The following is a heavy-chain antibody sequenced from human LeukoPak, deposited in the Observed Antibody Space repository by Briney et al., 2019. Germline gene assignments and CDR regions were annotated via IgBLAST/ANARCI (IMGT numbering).Heavy chain of an antibody. CDR1: GFTFGDYA. Sequence: GGSLGLSCTASGFTFGDYAMSWFRQAPGKGLEWVGFIRSKAYGGTTEYAASVKGRFTISRDDSKSIAYLQMNSLKTEDTAVYYCTRDLTLGYCSGGSCYSAGYWGQGTLVTVSS. J-gene: IGHJ4*02. V-gene: IGHV3-49*03. D-gene: IGHD2-15*01. CDR3: TRDLTLGYCSGGSCYSAGY. CDR2: IRSKAYGGTT.